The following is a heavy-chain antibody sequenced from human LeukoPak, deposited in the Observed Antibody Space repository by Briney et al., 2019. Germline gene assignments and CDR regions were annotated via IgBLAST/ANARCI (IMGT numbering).Heavy chain of an antibody. CDR3: ARDQRYSSGWYSDY. CDR2: MNPNSGNT. J-gene: IGHJ4*02. CDR1: GYTFTSYD. V-gene: IGHV1-8*01. D-gene: IGHD6-19*01. Sequence: ASVKVSCKASGYTFTSYDINWVRQATGQGLEWMGWMNPNSGNTGYAQKFQGRVTMTRNTSISTAYMELSRLRSDDTAVYYCARDQRYSSGWYSDYWGQGTLVTVSS.